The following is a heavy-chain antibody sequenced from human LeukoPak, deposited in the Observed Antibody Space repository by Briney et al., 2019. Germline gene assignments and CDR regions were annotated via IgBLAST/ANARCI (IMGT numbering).Heavy chain of an antibody. Sequence: GGSLRLSCAASGFTVSSNYMSWVRQAPGKGLEWVSVIYSGGSTYYADSVKGRFTISRDNSKNTLYLQMNSLRAEDTAVYYCAKDRSIAAGDDAFDIWGQGSMVTVSS. CDR1: GFTVSSNY. CDR3: AKDRSIAAGDDAFDI. V-gene: IGHV3-53*01. D-gene: IGHD6-13*01. J-gene: IGHJ3*02. CDR2: IYSGGST.